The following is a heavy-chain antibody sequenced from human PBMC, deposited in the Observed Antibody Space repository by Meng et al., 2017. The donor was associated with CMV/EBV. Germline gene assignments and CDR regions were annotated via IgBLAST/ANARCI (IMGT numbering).Heavy chain of an antibody. Sequence: GESLKISCAASGFTFSSYWMSWVRQAPGKGLEWVANIKQDGSEKYYVDSVKGRFTISRDNAKNSLYLQMNSLRAEDTAVYYCARHEHWDAFDIWGQGIMVTVSS. CDR3: ARHEHWDAFDI. V-gene: IGHV3-7*01. J-gene: IGHJ3*02. CDR1: GFTFSSYW. CDR2: IKQDGSEK. D-gene: IGHD3-3*02.